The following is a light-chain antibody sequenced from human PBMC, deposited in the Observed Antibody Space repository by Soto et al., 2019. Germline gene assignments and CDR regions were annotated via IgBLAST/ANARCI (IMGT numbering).Light chain of an antibody. CDR2: AAS. Sequence: DIQLTQSPSFLSASVGDRVTITCRASQVISNYLAWYQQRPGKAPKLLIYAASTLQTGVPSRFSGSGSGTEFTLTISSLQPEDGATYHCQQLTSYPRSTFGQGTRLEI. CDR3: QQLTSYPRST. J-gene: IGKJ5*01. V-gene: IGKV1-9*01. CDR1: QVISNY.